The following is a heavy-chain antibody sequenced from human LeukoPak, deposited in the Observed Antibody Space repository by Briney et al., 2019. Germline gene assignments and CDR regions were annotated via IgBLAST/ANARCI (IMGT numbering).Heavy chain of an antibody. J-gene: IGHJ1*01. V-gene: IGHV3-23*01. D-gene: IGHD2-15*01. Sequence: PGGSLRLSCAASGFSFNTYAMSWVRQAPGKGLEWVSAISNTGDSTYYADSVKGRFTISRDKSKNTLSLQMNSLRAEDTAVYYCAQQVGYCSSGSCYFTYWGQGTLVTVSS. CDR1: GFSFNTYA. CDR3: AQQVGYCSSGSCYFTY. CDR2: ISNTGDST.